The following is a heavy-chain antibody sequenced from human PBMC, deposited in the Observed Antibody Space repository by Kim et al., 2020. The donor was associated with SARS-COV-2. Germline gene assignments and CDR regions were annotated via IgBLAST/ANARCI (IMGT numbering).Heavy chain of an antibody. CDR1: GFTFSSYG. J-gene: IGHJ4*02. Sequence: GGSLRLSCAASGFTFSSYGMHWVRQAPGKGLEWVAVISYDGSNKYYADSVKGRFTISRDNSKNTLYLQMNSLRAEDTAVYYCAKVLGLVRGSIDYWGQGTLVTVSS. D-gene: IGHD1-26*01. CDR2: ISYDGSNK. CDR3: AKVLGLVRGSIDY. V-gene: IGHV3-30*18.